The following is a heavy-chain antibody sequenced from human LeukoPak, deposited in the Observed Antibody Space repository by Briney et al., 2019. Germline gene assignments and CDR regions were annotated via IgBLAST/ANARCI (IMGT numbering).Heavy chain of an antibody. V-gene: IGHV3-20*04. Sequence: PGGSLRLSCAASGFTFDDYGMSWVRQAPGKGLEWVSGINWNGGSTGYADSVKGRFTISRDNAKNSLYLQMNSLRAEDTALYYCARDRKGYSGSYHDYWGQGTLVTVSS. CDR3: ARDRKGYSGSYHDY. J-gene: IGHJ4*02. CDR1: GFTFDDYG. D-gene: IGHD1-26*01. CDR2: INWNGGST.